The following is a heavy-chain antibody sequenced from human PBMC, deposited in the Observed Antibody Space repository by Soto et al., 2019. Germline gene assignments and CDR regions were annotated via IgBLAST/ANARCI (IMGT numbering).Heavy chain of an antibody. V-gene: IGHV1-69*01. CDR1: GGTFSSYA. CDR3: ARSPLSNRSGWFLRDHYYGMDV. Sequence: QVQLVQSGAEVKKPGSSVKVSCKASGGTFSSYAISWVRQAPGQGLEWMGGIIPIFGTANYAQKFQGRVTITADESTSTAYMELSSLRSEDTAVYYCARSPLSNRSGWFLRDHYYGMDVWGQGTTVTVSS. J-gene: IGHJ6*02. D-gene: IGHD6-19*01. CDR2: IIPIFGTA.